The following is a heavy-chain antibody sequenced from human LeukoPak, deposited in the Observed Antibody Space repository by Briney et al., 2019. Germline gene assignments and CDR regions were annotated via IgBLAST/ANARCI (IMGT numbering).Heavy chain of an antibody. CDR2: IHQSGMT. CDR1: GYSISSGYY. V-gene: IGHV4-38-2*01. Sequence: LETLSLTCAVSGYSISSGYYWSWIRQPPGKGLEWIATIHQSGMTYYNPSLKSRVTISVDTSKNQFSLKLTSVTAAGTAVYYCARYTGTNWGYSFDYWGQGTLVTVSS. D-gene: IGHD7-27*01. CDR3: ARYTGTNWGYSFDY. J-gene: IGHJ4*02.